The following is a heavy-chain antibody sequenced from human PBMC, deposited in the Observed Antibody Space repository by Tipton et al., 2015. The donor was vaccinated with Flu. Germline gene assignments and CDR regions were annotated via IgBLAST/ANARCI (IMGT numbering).Heavy chain of an antibody. CDR2: ISTYTTAT. Sequence: QMQLVQSGAEVKKPGASVKVSCKASDYSFADYAISWVRQAPGQGLEWMGWISTYTTATNYAQRVQGRVTMTTDASTNTVYLELTNLTPGDTAVYYCARHFLVFGEGGMDVWGQGTTVTVSS. CDR3: ARHFLVFGEGGMDV. CDR1: DYSFADYA. J-gene: IGHJ6*02. V-gene: IGHV1-18*01. D-gene: IGHD3-10*01.